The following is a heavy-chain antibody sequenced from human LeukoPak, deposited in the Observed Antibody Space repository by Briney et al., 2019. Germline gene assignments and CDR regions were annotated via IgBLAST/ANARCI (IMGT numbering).Heavy chain of an antibody. CDR3: AKSITIFAVVTGFDY. J-gene: IGHJ4*02. D-gene: IGHD3-3*01. Sequence: GGSLRLSCAASGFTFRSYAMTWVRQAPGKGLDWVSTISDSGGSTYYADSVKSRFTISRDNSKNTLYLQMNSLRAEDTAVYYCAKSITIFAVVTGFDYWGQGTLVTVSS. CDR1: GFTFRSYA. V-gene: IGHV3-23*01. CDR2: ISDSGGST.